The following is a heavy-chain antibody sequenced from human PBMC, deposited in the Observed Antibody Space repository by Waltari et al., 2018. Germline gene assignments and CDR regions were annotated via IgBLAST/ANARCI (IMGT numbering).Heavy chain of an antibody. J-gene: IGHJ4*02. CDR2: IYPGDSDT. D-gene: IGHD2-21*01. CDR1: GYSFTSYW. CDR3: ARQTTYCGGDCPDFDY. V-gene: IGHV5-51*01. Sequence: EVQLVQSGAEVKKPGESLKISCKGSGYSFTSYWIGWVRQMPGKGLEWMGIIYPGDSDTRYSPSFQGQVTISADKSISTAYLQWSSLKASDTAMYYCARQTTYCGGDCPDFDYWGQGTLVTVSS.